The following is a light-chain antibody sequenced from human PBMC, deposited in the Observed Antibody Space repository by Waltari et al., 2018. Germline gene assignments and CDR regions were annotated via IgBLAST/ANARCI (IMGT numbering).Light chain of an antibody. V-gene: IGLV1-40*01. J-gene: IGLJ2*01. Sequence: QSVLTQPPSVSGAPGQRVTISCTGGTSNIGAGYDVHWYQQLPGTAPKLLIYGHTNRPSGVPDRFSGSKSGTSASLAIAGLQAEDEGDYYCQSSDGSLTLFGGGTRLTVL. CDR1: TSNIGAGYD. CDR3: QSSDGSLTL. CDR2: GHT.